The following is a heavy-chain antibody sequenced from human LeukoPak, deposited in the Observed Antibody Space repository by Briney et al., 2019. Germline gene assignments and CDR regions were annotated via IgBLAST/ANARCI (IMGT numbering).Heavy chain of an antibody. V-gene: IGHV3-21*06. J-gene: IGHJ4*02. CDR3: ARAPGYRSFLDY. CDR1: GFIFGAYN. Sequence: GGSLRLSCAASGFIFGAYNMNWVRQAPGKGLEWVSFISSGSSYIYYADSVKGRFTISRDNAKNSLYLQMNSLRAEDMAVYYCARAPGYRSFLDYWGQGTLVTVSS. D-gene: IGHD5-12*01. CDR2: ISSGSSYI.